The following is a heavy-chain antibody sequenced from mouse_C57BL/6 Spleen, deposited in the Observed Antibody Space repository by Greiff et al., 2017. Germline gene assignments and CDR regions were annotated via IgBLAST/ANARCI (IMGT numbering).Heavy chain of an antibody. Sequence: QVQLQQPGTELVKPGASVKLSCKASGYTFTSYWMHWVKQRPGQGLEWIGNINPSNGGTTYNEKFKSKATLTVDKSSSTAYMQLSSLTSEDAAVYYCARELRPYAMDYWGQGTSVTVSS. CDR2: INPSNGGT. D-gene: IGHD3-2*02. CDR3: ARELRPYAMDY. V-gene: IGHV1-53*01. J-gene: IGHJ4*01. CDR1: GYTFTSYW.